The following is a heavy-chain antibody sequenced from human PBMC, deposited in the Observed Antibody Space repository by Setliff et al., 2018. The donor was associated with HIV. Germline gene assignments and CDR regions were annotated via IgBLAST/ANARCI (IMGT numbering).Heavy chain of an antibody. J-gene: IGHJ4*02. D-gene: IGHD1-26*01. V-gene: IGHV3-21*01. CDR2: ISSSSSYI. Sequence: GGPLRLSCAASGFTFSSYSMNWVRQAPGKGLEWVSSISSSSSYIYYADSVKGRFTISRDNAKNSLYLQMNSLRAEDTAVYYCAKDRSGSYSFARDWGQGTLVTVSS. CDR3: AKDRSGSYSFARD. CDR1: GFTFSSYS.